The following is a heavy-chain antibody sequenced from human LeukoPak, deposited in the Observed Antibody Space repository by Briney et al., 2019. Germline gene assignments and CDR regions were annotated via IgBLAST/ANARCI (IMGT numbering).Heavy chain of an antibody. V-gene: IGHV1-2*02. Sequence: GASVKVSCKASGYTFTGYYMHWVRQAPGHGLEWMGWINPNNGGTNYAQQFQGRVTMTRDTSISTAYMELSRLRSDDTAVYYCAQSGYSGYDYSDWGQGTLVTVSS. CDR1: GYTFTGYY. D-gene: IGHD5-12*01. J-gene: IGHJ4*02. CDR3: AQSGYSGYDYSD. CDR2: INPNNGGT.